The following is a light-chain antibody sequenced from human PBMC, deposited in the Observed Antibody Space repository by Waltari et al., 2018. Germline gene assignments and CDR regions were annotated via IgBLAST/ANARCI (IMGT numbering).Light chain of an antibody. CDR2: KTN. V-gene: IGLV8-61*01. CDR3: LVYMGSGIWV. J-gene: IGLJ3*02. CDR1: SGSFSTTSY. Sequence: QTVVTQEPSLSVSPGGTVTLTCALSSGSFSTTSYDTGYQQTPGQAPRTLVYKTNTRSSGVPDRFAGSILGNKVAVTMTGAQAEDESDYYCLVYMGSGIWVFGGGTMLTVL.